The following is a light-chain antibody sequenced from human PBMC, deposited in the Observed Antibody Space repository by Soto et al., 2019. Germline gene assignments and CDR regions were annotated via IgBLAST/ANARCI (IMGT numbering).Light chain of an antibody. V-gene: IGKV3-20*01. CDR1: QSVSSNY. CDR2: GAS. CDR3: QHYGSSPRGT. Sequence: IVLTQSPGTLPLSPGERATLSCWASQSVSSNYLAWYQQKRGQAPRLRIQGASSRATGVPGRFSGTRSGTDFPHSISRLEPEDFAVYFCQHYGSSPRGTFGQGTKVEI. J-gene: IGKJ1*01.